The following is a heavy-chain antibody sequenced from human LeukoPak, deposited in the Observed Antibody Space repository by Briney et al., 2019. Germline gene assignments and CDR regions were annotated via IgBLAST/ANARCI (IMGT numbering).Heavy chain of an antibody. V-gene: IGHV4-34*01. CDR3: TRVPIGYSYGYDY. Sequence: PSETLSLTCAVYGGSFSGYYWSWIRQPPGKGLEWIGEINHSGSTNYNPSLKSRVTISVDTSKNQFSLKLSSVTAADTAVYYCTRVPIGYSYGYDYWGQGTLVTVSS. J-gene: IGHJ4*02. D-gene: IGHD5-18*01. CDR2: INHSGST. CDR1: GGSFSGYY.